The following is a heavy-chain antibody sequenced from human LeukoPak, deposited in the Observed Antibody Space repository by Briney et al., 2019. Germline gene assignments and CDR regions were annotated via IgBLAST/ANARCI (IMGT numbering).Heavy chain of an antibody. CDR1: EFSVGSNY. D-gene: IGHD5-24*01. CDR2: INSDGSTT. V-gene: IGHV3-74*01. CDR3: AKSGYNRFDY. Sequence: PGGSLRLSCAASEFSVGSNYMTWVRQAPGKGLVWVSRINSDGSTTTYADSVKGRFTISRDNAKNTLYLQMNSLRAEDTAVYYCAKSGYNRFDYWGQGTLVTVSS. J-gene: IGHJ4*02.